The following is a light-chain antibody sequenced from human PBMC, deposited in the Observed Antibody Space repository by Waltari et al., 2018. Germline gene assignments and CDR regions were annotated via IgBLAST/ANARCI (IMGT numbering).Light chain of an antibody. Sequence: QSALTQPRSVSGSPGQSVTIPCTGTSSDVGGYNYVSWYQQHPGKAPKLMIYDVSKRPSGVPDRFSGSKSGNTASLTISGLQAEDEADYYCCSYAGSYTHVVFGGGTKLTV. CDR2: DVS. V-gene: IGLV2-11*01. CDR1: SSDVGGYNY. CDR3: CSYAGSYTHVV. J-gene: IGLJ2*01.